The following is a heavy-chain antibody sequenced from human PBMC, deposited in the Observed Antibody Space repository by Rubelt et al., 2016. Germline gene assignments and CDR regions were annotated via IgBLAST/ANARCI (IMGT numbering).Heavy chain of an antibody. Sequence: QVQLVQSGAEVKKPGASVTVSCEVSGFTIREVSVYWVRQAPGKGLEWMGGFDPEDGTPIYAQNFQDRVILTEDTSTNTVNRQLSGLKSEDTAVYYCATGLLWFGELFGHWGQGTPVTVSS. V-gene: IGHV1-24*01. CDR1: GFTIREVS. J-gene: IGHJ4*02. D-gene: IGHD3-10*01. CDR2: FDPEDGTP. CDR3: ATGLLWFGELFGH.